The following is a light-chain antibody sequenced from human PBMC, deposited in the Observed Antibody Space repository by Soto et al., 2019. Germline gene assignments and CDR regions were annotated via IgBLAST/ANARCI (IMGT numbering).Light chain of an antibody. V-gene: IGKV1-5*03. CDR3: QQYNSYPLT. Sequence: DIQMTQSPSTLSASVGDRVTITCRASQSISSWLAWYQQKPWKAPKLLIYKASSLESGVPSRFSGSGSGTEFTLTISSLQPDDFATYYCQQYNSYPLTFGGGTKVDI. J-gene: IGKJ4*01. CDR2: KAS. CDR1: QSISSW.